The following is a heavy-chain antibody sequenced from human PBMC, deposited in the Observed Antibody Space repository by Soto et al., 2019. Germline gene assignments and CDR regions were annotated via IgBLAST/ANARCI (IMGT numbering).Heavy chain of an antibody. D-gene: IGHD2-15*01. CDR1: GYSISSGYY. CDR2: IYHSGST. CDR3: ARDGVGYRYYYYYGMDV. J-gene: IGHJ6*02. V-gene: IGHV4-38-2*02. Sequence: SETLSLTCTVSGYSISSGYYWGWIRQPPGKGLEWIGSIYHSGSTYYNPSLKSRVTISVDTSKNQFSLKLSSATAADTAVYYCARDGVGYRYYYYYGMDVWGQGTTVTVSS.